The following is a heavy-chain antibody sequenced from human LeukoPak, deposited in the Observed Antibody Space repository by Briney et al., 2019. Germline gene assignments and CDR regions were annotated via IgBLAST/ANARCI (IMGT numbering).Heavy chain of an antibody. CDR2: INHSGST. V-gene: IGHV4-34*01. Sequence: PSETLSLTCAVYGGSFSGYYWSWIRQPPGKGLEWIGEINHSGSTNYNPSLKSRVTISVDTSKNQFSLKLSSVTAADTAVYYCARGRSSSWYGGVYFDYWGQGTLVTVSS. CDR3: ARGRSSSWYGGVYFDY. J-gene: IGHJ4*02. D-gene: IGHD6-13*01. CDR1: GGSFSGYY.